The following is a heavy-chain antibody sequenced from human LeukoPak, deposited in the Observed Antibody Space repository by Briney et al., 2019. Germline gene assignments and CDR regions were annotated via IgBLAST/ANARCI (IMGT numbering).Heavy chain of an antibody. CDR1: GFTFSSYG. Sequence: PGGSLRLSCATSGFTFSSYGMHWVRQAPGKGLEWVAFIRYDGSNKYYADSVKGRFTISRDNSKNTLYLQMNSLRAEDTAVYYCAKLDPGLLLFDYWGQGTLVTVSS. J-gene: IGHJ4*02. CDR2: IRYDGSNK. V-gene: IGHV3-30*02. D-gene: IGHD2-15*01. CDR3: AKLDPGLLLFDY.